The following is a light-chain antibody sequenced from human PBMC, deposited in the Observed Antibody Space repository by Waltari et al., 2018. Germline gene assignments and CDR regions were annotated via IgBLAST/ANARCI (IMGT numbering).Light chain of an antibody. CDR2: GAS. CDR1: QSVNRDF. V-gene: IGKV3-20*01. Sequence: IVLTQSPATLSLSPGEGATLFCRASQSVNRDFLAWYQHKPGQAPRLLIDGASSRATGIPDRFSGSGSGTDFTLTITILEPEDSAVYFCQQYGSPPVTFGGGTKVEI. CDR3: QQYGSPPVT. J-gene: IGKJ4*01.